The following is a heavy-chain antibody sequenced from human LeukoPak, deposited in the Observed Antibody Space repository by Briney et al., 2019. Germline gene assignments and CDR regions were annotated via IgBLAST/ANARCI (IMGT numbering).Heavy chain of an antibody. J-gene: IGHJ4*02. Sequence: ASVKVSCKASGYTFTSYDINWVRQAPGQGLEWMGRINPNSGGTNYAQKFQGRVTMTRDTSISTAYMELSRLRSDDTAVYYCARRAAQRDAAMVHFDYWGQGTLVTVSS. CDR1: GYTFTSYD. CDR3: ARRAAQRDAAMVHFDY. D-gene: IGHD5-18*01. V-gene: IGHV1-2*06. CDR2: INPNSGGT.